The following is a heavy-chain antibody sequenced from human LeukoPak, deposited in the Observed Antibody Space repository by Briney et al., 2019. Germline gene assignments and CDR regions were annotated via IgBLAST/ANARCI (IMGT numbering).Heavy chain of an antibody. CDR1: GGTFSSYA. V-gene: IGHV1-69*13. D-gene: IGHD3-3*01. Sequence: ASAKVSCKASGGTFSSYAISWVRQAPGQGLEWMGGIIPIFGTANYAQKFQGRVTITADESTSTAYMELSSLRSEDTAVYYCAREEGRFLEWSDAAFDYWGQGTLVTVSS. CDR2: IIPIFGTA. J-gene: IGHJ4*02. CDR3: AREEGRFLEWSDAAFDY.